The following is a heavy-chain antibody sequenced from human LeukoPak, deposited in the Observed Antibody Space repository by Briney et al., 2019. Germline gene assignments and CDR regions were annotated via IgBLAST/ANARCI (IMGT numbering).Heavy chain of an antibody. J-gene: IGHJ4*02. V-gene: IGHV3-53*01. CDR2: IYSGGDT. Sequence: GGSLRLSCAASGFTVSNNYMNWVRQAPGKGLEWVSIIYSGGDTYYAHSVKGRFTISRDNSKNTLYLQMNSLRAEDTAVYYCASRLEYSSSSDYWGQGTLVTVSS. CDR1: GFTVSNNY. D-gene: IGHD6-6*01. CDR3: ASRLEYSSSSDY.